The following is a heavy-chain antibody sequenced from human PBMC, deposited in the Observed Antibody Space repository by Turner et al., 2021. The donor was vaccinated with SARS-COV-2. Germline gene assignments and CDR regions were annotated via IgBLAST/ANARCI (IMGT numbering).Heavy chain of an antibody. D-gene: IGHD5-12*01. Sequence: QVQLVESGRGVVQPGRSLRLSCAASGFHFSTYGMHWVRQAPGKGLEWVAFIWYDGSNKYYADSVKGRFTISRDNSKNTLYLQMNSLRAEDTAVYYCARGESRDGYNWYYYGMDVWGQGTTVTVSS. CDR1: GFHFSTYG. CDR3: ARGESRDGYNWYYYGMDV. CDR2: IWYDGSNK. V-gene: IGHV3-33*01. J-gene: IGHJ6*02.